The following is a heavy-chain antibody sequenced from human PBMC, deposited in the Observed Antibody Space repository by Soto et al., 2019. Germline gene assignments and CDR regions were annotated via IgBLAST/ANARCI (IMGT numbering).Heavy chain of an antibody. CDR2: ISGSGGST. D-gene: IGHD3-9*01. CDR1: GFTFSSYA. CDR3: AKNVWGITIFGGMDV. J-gene: IGHJ6*02. Sequence: EVQLLESGGGLVQPGGSLRLSCAASGFTFSSYAMSWVRRAPGKGREWVSAISGSGGSTYYADSVKGRFTISRDNSKNTLYLQMNSLRAEDTAVYYCAKNVWGITIFGGMDVWGQGTTVTVSS. V-gene: IGHV3-23*01.